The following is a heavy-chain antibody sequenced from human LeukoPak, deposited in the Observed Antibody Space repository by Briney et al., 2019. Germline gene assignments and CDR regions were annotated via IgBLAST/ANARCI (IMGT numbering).Heavy chain of an antibody. J-gene: IGHJ3*01. D-gene: IGHD5-18*01. V-gene: IGHV3-11*04. CDR2: ISSSGSTI. CDR1: GFTFSDYY. Sequence: MPGGSLRLSCAASGFTFSDYYMSWIRQAPRKGLEWVSYISSSGSTIYYADSVKGRFTISRDNAKNSLYLQMNSLRAEDTAVYYCARERATAIVPAFDLWGQGTMVTVSS. CDR3: ARERATAIVPAFDL.